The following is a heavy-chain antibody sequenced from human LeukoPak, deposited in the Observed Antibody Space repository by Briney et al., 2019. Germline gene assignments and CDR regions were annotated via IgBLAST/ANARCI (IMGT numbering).Heavy chain of an antibody. CDR3: ARGPPRGKYYYMDV. V-gene: IGHV3-13*01. CDR2: IGTASDT. D-gene: IGHD1-1*01. Sequence: EAGGCLRLSWAASGFSFSSFDMHWVRQPTGQGLGWVSTIGTASDTYYPGSVEGRFTLSRDNAKNSLYLQMNSLTAGDTAVYYCARGPPRGKYYYMDVWGKGTTVTVSS. CDR1: GFSFSSFD. J-gene: IGHJ6*03.